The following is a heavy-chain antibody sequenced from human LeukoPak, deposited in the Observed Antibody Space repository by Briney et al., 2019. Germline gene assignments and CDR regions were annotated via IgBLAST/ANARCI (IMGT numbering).Heavy chain of an antibody. V-gene: IGHV3-23*01. D-gene: IGHD6-13*01. CDR3: AKYSSSWYNPFDY. J-gene: IGHJ4*02. CDR2: ISGSGGGT. CDR1: GFTFSSYA. Sequence: GGSLRLSCAASGFTFSSYAMSWVRQAPGKGLEWVSTISGSGGGTYYADSVKGRFTISRDNSKNTLYLQMNSLRAEDTAVYYCAKYSSSWYNPFDYWGQGTLVTVSS.